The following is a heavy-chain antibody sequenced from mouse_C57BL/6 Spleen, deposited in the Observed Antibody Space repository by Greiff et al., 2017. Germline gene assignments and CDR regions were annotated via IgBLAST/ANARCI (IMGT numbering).Heavy chain of an antibody. Sequence: VQLQESGAELVKPGASVKISCKASGYAFSSYWMNWVKQRPGQGLEWIGQIYPGDGNTNYNGKFKGKATLTADTSSSPAYMQLSSLTSEDSAVYFCARRSTMVPRDYGGQGTTLTVSS. CDR3: ARRSTMVPRDY. CDR2: IYPGDGNT. J-gene: IGHJ2*01. V-gene: IGHV1-80*01. CDR1: GYAFSSYW. D-gene: IGHD2-1*01.